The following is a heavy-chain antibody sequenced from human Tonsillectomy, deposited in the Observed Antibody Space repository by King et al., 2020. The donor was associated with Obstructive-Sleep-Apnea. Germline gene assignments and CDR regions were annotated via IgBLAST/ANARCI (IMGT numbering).Heavy chain of an antibody. CDR3: AKDGGWKKYYFDY. V-gene: IGHV3-33*06. CDR2: IWYDGSNK. CDR1: GFTFSSYG. J-gene: IGHJ4*02. Sequence: VQLVESGGGVVQPGRSLRLSCAASGFTFSSYGMHWVRQAPGKGLEWVAVIWYDGSNKYYAESVKGRFTISRENSKNTLYLQMNSLRAEDTAVYYCAKDGGWKKYYFDYWGQGTLVTVSS. D-gene: IGHD3-16*01.